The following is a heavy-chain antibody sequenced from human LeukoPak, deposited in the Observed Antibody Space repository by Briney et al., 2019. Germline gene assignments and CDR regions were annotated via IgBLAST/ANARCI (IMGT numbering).Heavy chain of an antibody. V-gene: IGHV3-23*01. CDR2: IDDGGDNT. J-gene: IGHJ6*03. CDR1: GFTFNNYA. Sequence: PGGSLRLSCAASGFTFNNYAMSWVRQAPGEGLEWVSAIDDGGDNTYYADSVKGRFTISRDNSDNTLYLHMNSLRAEDTAVYYCAKGDHYYDTSGDYYMDVWGKGTTVTVSS. CDR3: AKGDHYYDTSGDYYMDV. D-gene: IGHD3-22*01.